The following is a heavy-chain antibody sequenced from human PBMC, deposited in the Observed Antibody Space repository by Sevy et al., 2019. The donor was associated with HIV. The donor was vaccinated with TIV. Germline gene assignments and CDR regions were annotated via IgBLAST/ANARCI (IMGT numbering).Heavy chain of an antibody. D-gene: IGHD1-26*01. CDR3: AKDRGSFCYFDY. J-gene: IGHJ4*02. CDR1: GFTFDDYA. CDR2: ISWNSGSI. Sequence: GGSLRLSCAASGFTFDDYAMHWVRQAPGKGLEWVSGISWNSGSIGYADSVKGRFTISRDNAKNSLYLQMNSLRAEDTALYYCAKDRGSFCYFDYWGQGTLVTVSS. V-gene: IGHV3-9*01.